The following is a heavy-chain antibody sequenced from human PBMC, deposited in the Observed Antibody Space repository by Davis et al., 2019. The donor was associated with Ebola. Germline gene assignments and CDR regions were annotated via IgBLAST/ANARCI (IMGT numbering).Heavy chain of an antibody. CDR1: GFTFINYN. CDR2: ISSSSSYI. J-gene: IGHJ6*02. V-gene: IGHV3-21*01. D-gene: IGHD3-16*01. Sequence: GESLKISCAASGFTFINYNMNWVRQAPGKGLEWVSSISSSSSYIYYADSVKGRFTISRDNAKNSLYLQTNSLRAEDTAVYYCARDSLTDWGQGTTVTVSS. CDR3: ARDSLTD.